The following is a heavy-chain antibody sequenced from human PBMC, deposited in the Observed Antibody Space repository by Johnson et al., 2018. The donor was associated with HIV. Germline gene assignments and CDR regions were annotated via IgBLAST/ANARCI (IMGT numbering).Heavy chain of an antibody. CDR1: GFTFTNYG. CDR3: TSEGAFYDAFDI. J-gene: IGHJ3*02. Sequence: VQLVESGGGLIQPGGSLRLSCAASGFTFTNYGMHWVRQAPGKGLQWVANIKQDGSEKYYVDSVQGRFTISRDNAKNSLYLQRNSLRSEDTALYYCTSEGAFYDAFDIWGQGAMVTVSS. D-gene: IGHD3-16*01. CDR2: IKQDGSEK. V-gene: IGHV3-7*01.